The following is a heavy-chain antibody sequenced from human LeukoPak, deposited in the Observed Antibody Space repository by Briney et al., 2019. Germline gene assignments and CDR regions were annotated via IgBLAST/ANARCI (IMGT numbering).Heavy chain of an antibody. J-gene: IGHJ6*03. D-gene: IGHD3-22*01. V-gene: IGHV1-2*02. CDR2: INPNSGGT. CDR1: GYTFTGYY. CDR3: ARGASAIYDSSGYPPSYMDV. Sequence: ASVKVSCKASGYTFTGYYMHWVRQAPGQGLEWMGWINPNSGGTNYAQKFQGRVTMTRDTSIGTAYMELSRLRSDDTAVYYCARGASAIYDSSGYPPSYMDVWGKGTTVTVSS.